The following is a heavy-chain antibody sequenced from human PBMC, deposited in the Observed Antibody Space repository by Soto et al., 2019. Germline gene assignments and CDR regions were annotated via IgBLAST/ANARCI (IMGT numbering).Heavy chain of an antibody. Sequence: LSLTCTVSGGSIRGYYWSWIRQPPGKGLQYIGCIYYSGSTNYNPSLRSRVSISIDTSKNQLSLNLSSVTAADTAIYYCAKEAGVVPAAMGFDPWGPGTLVTVSS. CDR3: AKEAGVVPAAMGFDP. J-gene: IGHJ5*02. D-gene: IGHD2-2*01. CDR2: IYYSGST. V-gene: IGHV4-59*01. CDR1: GGSIRGYY.